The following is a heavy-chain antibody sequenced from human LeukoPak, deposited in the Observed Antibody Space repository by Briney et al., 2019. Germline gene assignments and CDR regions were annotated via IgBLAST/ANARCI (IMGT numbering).Heavy chain of an antibody. J-gene: IGHJ4*02. CDR1: GFTFSSYA. CDR2: ISGSGGST. V-gene: IGHV3-23*01. Sequence: GGSLRLSCAASGFTFSSYAMRWVRQAPGKGLEWVSGISGSGGSTHYADSVKGRFTISRDNSMNTLNLQMNSLRAEDTAVYYYAKAYCGGDCWPDYWGQGILVTVSS. D-gene: IGHD2-21*02. CDR3: AKAYCGGDCWPDY.